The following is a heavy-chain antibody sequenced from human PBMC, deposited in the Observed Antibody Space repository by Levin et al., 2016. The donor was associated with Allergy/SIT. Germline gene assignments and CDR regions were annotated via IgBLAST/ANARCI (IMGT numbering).Heavy chain of an antibody. Sequence: ESLKISCAASGFTFSTYNMSWVRQTPGKGLEWVAHMKADGSENYYVDSVKGRFTISRDNAKNSLFLQMDSLRGEDTAVYYCVTWGGGSYWGQGTLVTVSS. V-gene: IGHV3-7*01. J-gene: IGHJ4*02. CDR1: GFTFSTYN. CDR2: MKADGSEN. CDR3: VTWGGGSY. D-gene: IGHD4-23*01.